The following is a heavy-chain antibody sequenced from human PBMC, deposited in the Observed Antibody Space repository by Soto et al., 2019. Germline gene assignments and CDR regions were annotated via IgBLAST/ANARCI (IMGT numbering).Heavy chain of an antibody. D-gene: IGHD3-10*01. CDR2: ISYDGSNT. V-gene: IGHV3-30-3*01. CDR1: GFTFSSYA. J-gene: IGHJ1*01. CDR3: AIAGGPIWLGAPPREH. Sequence: QVQLVESGGGVVQPGRSLRLSCAASGFTFSSYALHWVRQAPGKGLEWVAVISYDGSNTYYGDSVKGRFTISRDNSKSTLYLQVKSLRNEDTAVYYCAIAGGPIWLGAPPREHWGQGTLLTVSS.